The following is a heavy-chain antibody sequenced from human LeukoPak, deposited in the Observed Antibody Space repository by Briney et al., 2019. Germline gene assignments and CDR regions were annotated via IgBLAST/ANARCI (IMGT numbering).Heavy chain of an antibody. CDR3: ARGRDGYNYRGYYFDY. V-gene: IGHV1-8*03. D-gene: IGHD5-24*01. CDR1: GYTFASYD. Sequence: ASVKVSCKASGYTFASYDINWVRQATGQGLEWMGWMNPNSGNTGYAQKFQGRVTITRNTSISTAYMELSSLRSEDTAVYYCARGRDGYNYRGYYFDYWGQGTLVTVSS. J-gene: IGHJ4*02. CDR2: MNPNSGNT.